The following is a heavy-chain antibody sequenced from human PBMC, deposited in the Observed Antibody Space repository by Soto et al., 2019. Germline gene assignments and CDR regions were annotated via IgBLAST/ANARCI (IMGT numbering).Heavy chain of an antibody. J-gene: IGHJ4*02. CDR2: INHSGST. CDR3: AREGPWYYGSGSYYVRPHLDY. V-gene: IGHV4-34*01. Sequence: QVQLQQWGAGLLKPSETLSLTCAVYGGSFSGYYWSWIRQPPGKGLEWIGEINHSGSTNYNPSLKSRVTISVDTSKNQFSLKLSSVTAADTAVYYCAREGPWYYGSGSYYVRPHLDYWGQGTLVTVSS. D-gene: IGHD3-10*01. CDR1: GGSFSGYY.